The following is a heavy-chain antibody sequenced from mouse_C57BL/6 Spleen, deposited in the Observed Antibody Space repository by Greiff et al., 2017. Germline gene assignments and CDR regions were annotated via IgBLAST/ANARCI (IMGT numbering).Heavy chain of an antibody. CDR1: GFTFSSYA. J-gene: IGHJ2*01. Sequence: EVKLVESGGGLVKPGGSLKLSCAASGFTFSSYAMSWVRQTPEKRLEWVATISDGGSYTYYPDNVKGRFTISRDNAKNNLYLQMSHLKSEDTAMYYCARDYGGFDYWGQGTTLTVSS. CDR2: ISDGGSYT. CDR3: ARDYGGFDY. V-gene: IGHV5-4*03. D-gene: IGHD2-4*01.